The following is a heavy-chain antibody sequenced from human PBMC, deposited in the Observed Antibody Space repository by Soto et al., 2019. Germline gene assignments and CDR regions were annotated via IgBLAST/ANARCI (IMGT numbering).Heavy chain of an antibody. J-gene: IGHJ6*02. V-gene: IGHV1-8*01. CDR3: ARGLGSYCSSTSCRYYYYGMDV. CDR1: GYTFTSYD. Sequence: ASVKVSCKASGYTFTSYDINWVRQATGQGLEWMGWMNPNSGNTGYAQKFQGRVTMTRNTSISTAYMELSSLRSEDTAVYYCARGLGSYCSSTSCRYYYYGMDVWGQGTTVTVSS. D-gene: IGHD2-2*01. CDR2: MNPNSGNT.